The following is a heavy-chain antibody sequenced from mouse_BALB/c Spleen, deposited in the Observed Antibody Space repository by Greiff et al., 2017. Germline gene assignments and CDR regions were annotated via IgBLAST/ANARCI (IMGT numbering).Heavy chain of an antibody. CDR3: ARERGRGAMDY. Sequence: VQLQQSGPELVKPGASVKISCKASGYSFTGYYMHWVKQSHVKSLEWIGRINPYNGATSYNQNFKDKASLTVYKSSSTAYMELHSLTSEDSAVYYCARERGRGAMDYWGQGTSVTVSS. J-gene: IGHJ4*01. CDR1: GYSFTGYY. V-gene: IGHV1-31*01. D-gene: IGHD1-3*01. CDR2: INPYNGAT.